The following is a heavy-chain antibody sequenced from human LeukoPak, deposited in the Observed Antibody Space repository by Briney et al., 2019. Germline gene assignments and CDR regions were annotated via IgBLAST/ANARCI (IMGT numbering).Heavy chain of an antibody. D-gene: IGHD2-2*01. Sequence: PSETLSLTCTVSGGSISSSSYYWGWIRQPPGKGLEWIGSIYYSGSTYYNPSLKSRVTISVDTSKNQFSLKLNSVTAADTAVYYCARPGSLGSAANYWYFDLWGPGTLVTVSS. CDR2: IYYSGST. J-gene: IGHJ2*01. CDR1: GGSISSSSYY. CDR3: ARPGSLGSAANYWYFDL. V-gene: IGHV4-39*01.